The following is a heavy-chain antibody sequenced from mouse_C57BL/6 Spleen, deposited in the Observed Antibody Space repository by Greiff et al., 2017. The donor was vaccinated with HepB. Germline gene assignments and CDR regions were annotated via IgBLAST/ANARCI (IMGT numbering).Heavy chain of an antibody. V-gene: IGHV1-80*01. CDR2: IYPGDGDT. CDR1: GYAFSSYW. D-gene: IGHD4-1*01. CDR3: AGDWDEDY. Sequence: QVQLQQSGAELVKPGASVKISCKASGYAFSSYWMNWVKPRPGKGLEWIGQIYPGDGDTNYNGKFKGKATLTADKSSSTAYMQLSSLTSEDSAVYFCAGDWDEDYWGQGTTLTVSS. J-gene: IGHJ2*01.